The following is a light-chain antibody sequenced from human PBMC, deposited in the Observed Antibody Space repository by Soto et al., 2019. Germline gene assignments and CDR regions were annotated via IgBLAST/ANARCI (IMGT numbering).Light chain of an antibody. J-gene: IGKJ1*01. CDR3: QQYGTSIQT. Sequence: EIVLTQFPGTLSLSPGESATLSCRASQSVGSNYLAWYQQRPGQPPNLLIFGASHRAPDIPDRFSGSGSWTDFTLAISSLEPEDFAVYYCQQYGTSIQTFGQGTKVEIK. CDR1: QSVGSNY. V-gene: IGKV3-20*01. CDR2: GAS.